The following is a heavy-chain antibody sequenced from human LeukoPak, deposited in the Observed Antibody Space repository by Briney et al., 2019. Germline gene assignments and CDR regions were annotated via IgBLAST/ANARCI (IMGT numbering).Heavy chain of an antibody. CDR2: IIPIFGTA. Sequence: SVKVSCKASGGTFSSYAISWVRQAPGQGLEWMGRIIPIFGTANYAQKFQGRVTITTDESTSTVYMELSSLRSEDTAVYYCARGLWDAFDIWGRGTMVTVSS. V-gene: IGHV1-69*05. J-gene: IGHJ3*02. CDR3: ARGLWDAFDI. CDR1: GGTFSSYA.